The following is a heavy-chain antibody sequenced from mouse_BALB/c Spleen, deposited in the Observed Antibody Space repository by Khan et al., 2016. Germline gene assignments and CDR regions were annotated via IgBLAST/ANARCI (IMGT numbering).Heavy chain of an antibody. CDR2: IYPGNGDT. CDR3: AREGNYFDY. D-gene: IGHD2-14*01. V-gene: IGHV1-12*01. Sequence: QVQLKESGAELVKPGASVKMSCKASDYTFTSYNMHWVKQTPGQGLEWIGAIYPGNGDTSYNQKFKGKATLTADKSSSTAYMQLSSLTSEDSAVYYCAREGNYFDYWGQGTTLTVSS. J-gene: IGHJ2*01. CDR1: DYTFTSYN.